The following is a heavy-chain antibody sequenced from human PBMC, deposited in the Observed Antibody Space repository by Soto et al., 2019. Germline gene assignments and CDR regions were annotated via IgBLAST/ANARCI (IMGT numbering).Heavy chain of an antibody. Sequence: EVQLVESGGGLVQPGESLRLSCAASGFTFSNYWMHWVRQAPGKGLVWVSRIDSDGSRITYADFVKGRFTISRDNAKNTVYLHMNSLTAEDTAVYYCVRTSLVVAAATREDFWGQGTRVTVSS. CDR1: GFTFSNYW. V-gene: IGHV3-74*01. J-gene: IGHJ4*02. CDR3: VRTSLVVAAATREDF. CDR2: IDSDGSRI. D-gene: IGHD2-15*01.